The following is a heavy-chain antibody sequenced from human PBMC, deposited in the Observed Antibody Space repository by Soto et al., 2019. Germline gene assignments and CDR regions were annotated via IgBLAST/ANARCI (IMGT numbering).Heavy chain of an antibody. D-gene: IGHD4-17*01. V-gene: IGHV1-8*01. J-gene: IGHJ6*03. CDR2: MNPNSGNT. CDR3: ARGTTVPTLTYYYYYYMDV. Sequence: QVQLVQSGAEVKKPGASVKVSCKASGYTFTSYDINWVRQATGQGLEWMGWMNPNSGNTGYAQKFQGRVTMTRNTYISTAYMELSSLRSEDTSVYYCARGTTVPTLTYYYYYYMDVWGKGTTVTVSS. CDR1: GYTFTSYD.